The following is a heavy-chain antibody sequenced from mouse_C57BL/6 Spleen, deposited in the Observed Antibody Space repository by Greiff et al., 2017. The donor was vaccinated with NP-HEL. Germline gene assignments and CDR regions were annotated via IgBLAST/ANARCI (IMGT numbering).Heavy chain of an antibody. CDR1: GYTFTSYG. V-gene: IGHV1-81*01. Sequence: QVQLKESGAELARPGASVKLSCKASGYTFTSYGISWVKQRTGQGLEWIGEIYPRSGNTYYNEKFKGKATLTADKSSSTAYMELRSLTSEDSAVYFCARWIYDGYLSYFDYWGQGTTLTVSS. D-gene: IGHD2-3*01. CDR2: IYPRSGNT. CDR3: ARWIYDGYLSYFDY. J-gene: IGHJ2*01.